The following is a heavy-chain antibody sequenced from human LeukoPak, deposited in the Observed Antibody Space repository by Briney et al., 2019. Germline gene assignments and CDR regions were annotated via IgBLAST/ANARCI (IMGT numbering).Heavy chain of an antibody. J-gene: IGHJ5*02. CDR3: ARVPTDGDNWFDP. CDR2: IIPIFGTA. Sequence: ASVKVSCKASGGTFSSYAISWVRQAPGQGLEWMGGIIPIFGTANYAQKFQGRVTITTDESTSTAYMELSSLRSEDTAVYYCARVPTDGDNWFDPWGQGTLVTVSS. CDR1: GGTFSSYA. V-gene: IGHV1-69*05. D-gene: IGHD4-17*01.